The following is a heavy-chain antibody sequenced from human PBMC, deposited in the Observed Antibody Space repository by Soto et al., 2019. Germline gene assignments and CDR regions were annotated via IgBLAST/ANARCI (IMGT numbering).Heavy chain of an antibody. V-gene: IGHV4-59*08. CDR2: IYYSGTT. D-gene: IGHD1-26*01. J-gene: IGHJ4*02. Sequence: WTWIRQPPGKGLEWMGYIYYSGTTTNYNPSLKSRVTLSVDMSKNQFSLKLSSVTAADTAVYYCARLGGSYAVPHFDYWGQGTLVTVSS. CDR3: ARLGGSYAVPHFDY.